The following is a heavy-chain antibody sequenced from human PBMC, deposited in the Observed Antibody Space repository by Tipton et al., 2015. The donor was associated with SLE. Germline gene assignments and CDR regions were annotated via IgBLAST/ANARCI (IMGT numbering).Heavy chain of an antibody. J-gene: IGHJ6*03. V-gene: IGHV4-34*01. D-gene: IGHD1-1*01. CDR1: GGSFSGYY. CDR3: ARAPGLERSYYYYYYMDV. CDR2: INHSGST. Sequence: GSLRLSCAVYGGSFSGYYWSWIRQPPGKGLEWIGDINHSGSTNYNPSLKSRVTISVDTSKNQFSLRLSSVTAADTAVYYCARAPGLERSYYYYYYMDVWGKGTTVTVSS.